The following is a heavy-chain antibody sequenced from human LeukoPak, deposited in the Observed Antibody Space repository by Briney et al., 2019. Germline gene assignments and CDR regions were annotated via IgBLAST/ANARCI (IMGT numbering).Heavy chain of an antibody. CDR1: GHTFTGYY. CDR2: INPHSGGT. J-gene: IGHJ4*02. V-gene: IGHV1-2*02. D-gene: IGHD5-24*01. Sequence: ASVKVSCKASGHTFTGYYMHWVRQAPGQGLEWMGWINPHSGGTNYAQKFQGRVSMTRDTSISTAYMDLSDLRSDDTAVYYCARGRNIEMTTMSGGSDYWGQGTLVTVSS. CDR3: ARGRNIEMTTMSGGSDY.